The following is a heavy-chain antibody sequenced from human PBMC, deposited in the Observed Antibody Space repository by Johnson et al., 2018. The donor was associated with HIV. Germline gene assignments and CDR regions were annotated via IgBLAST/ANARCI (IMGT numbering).Heavy chain of an antibody. CDR3: ARQAAAGAFDI. V-gene: IGHV3-13*01. Sequence: VQLVESGGGLVQPGGSLRLSCAASGFTFSSYDMHWVRQATGKGLEWVSAIGTAGDTSYPGSVKGRFTISRDNSKNTLYLQMNSLRAEDTAVYYCARQAAAGAFDIWGQGTVVTVSS. J-gene: IGHJ3*02. CDR1: GFTFSSYD. CDR2: IGTAGDT. D-gene: IGHD6-13*01.